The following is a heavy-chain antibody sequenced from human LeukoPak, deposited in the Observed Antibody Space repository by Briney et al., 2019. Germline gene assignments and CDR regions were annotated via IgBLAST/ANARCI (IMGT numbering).Heavy chain of an antibody. Sequence: GSLRLSCAASGFTFSSYGMHWVRQAPGKGLEWVAVMSYDGSNKYYADSVKGRFTISRDNSKNTLYLQMNSLRAEDTAVYYCAMDSGSYYGAFDIWGQGTMVTVSS. V-gene: IGHV3-30*03. CDR2: MSYDGSNK. CDR1: GFTFSSYG. CDR3: AMDSGSYYGAFDI. D-gene: IGHD1-26*01. J-gene: IGHJ3*02.